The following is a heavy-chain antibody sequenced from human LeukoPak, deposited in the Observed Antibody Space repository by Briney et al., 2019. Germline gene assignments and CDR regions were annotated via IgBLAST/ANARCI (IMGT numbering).Heavy chain of an antibody. J-gene: IGHJ4*02. CDR3: AKDFRYYYDSSGPLGYFDY. CDR2: ISWNSGSI. Sequence: GGSLRLSCAASGFTFDDYAMHWVRQAPGKGLEWVSGISWNSGSIGYADPVKGRFTISRDNAKNSLYLQMNSLRAEDTALYYCAKDFRYYYDSSGPLGYFDYWGQGTLVTVSS. D-gene: IGHD3-22*01. CDR1: GFTFDDYA. V-gene: IGHV3-9*01.